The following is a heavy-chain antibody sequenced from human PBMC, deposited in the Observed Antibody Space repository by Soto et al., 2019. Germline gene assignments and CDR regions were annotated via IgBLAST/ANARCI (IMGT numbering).Heavy chain of an antibody. V-gene: IGHV3-21*01. CDR2: ISSTTNYI. CDR1: GFTFTRYS. CDR3: ARGSEDLTSNFDF. J-gene: IGHJ4*02. Sequence: EVQLVESGGGLVKPGGSLRLSCAASGFTFTRYSMNWVRQAPGKGLEWVSSISSTTNYIYYADSMKGRFTVSRDNTKNSVYLEMNSLRAEDTAVYYCARGSEDLTSNFDFWGQGTLVTVSS.